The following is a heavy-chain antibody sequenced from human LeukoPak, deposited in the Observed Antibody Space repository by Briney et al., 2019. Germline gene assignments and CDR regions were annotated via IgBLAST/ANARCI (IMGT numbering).Heavy chain of an antibody. Sequence: GGSLRLSCAASRFTFSTYSMNWVRQAPGKGLEWVANIKKDGNEKYYVDSVKGRFTISRDNAKNSLYLQMNSLRAEDTAVYYCARDGYSGSYYDYWGQGTLVTVSS. CDR1: RFTFSTYS. J-gene: IGHJ4*02. CDR3: ARDGYSGSYYDY. V-gene: IGHV3-7*01. CDR2: IKKDGNEK. D-gene: IGHD1-26*01.